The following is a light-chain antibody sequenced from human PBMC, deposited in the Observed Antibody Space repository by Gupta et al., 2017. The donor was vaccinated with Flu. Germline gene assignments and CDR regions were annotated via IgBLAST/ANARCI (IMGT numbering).Light chain of an antibody. CDR3: QSYDSSLSGSV. Sequence: VPIACAGTGSNIVAGYDVQWYQQLPGTTPRLLIYGNNNRPSGVPDRFSGSKSGFSASLAITGLQGDDEAAYYCQSYDSSLSGSVFGGGTQLTVL. V-gene: IGLV1-40*01. CDR2: GNN. J-gene: IGLJ3*02. CDR1: GSNIVAGYD.